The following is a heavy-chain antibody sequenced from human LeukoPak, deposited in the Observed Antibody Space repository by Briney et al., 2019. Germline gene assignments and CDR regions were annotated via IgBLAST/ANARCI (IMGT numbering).Heavy chain of an antibody. CDR2: ISYDGSNK. Sequence: GGSLRLSCAASGFTFSSYGMHWARQAPGKGLEWVAVISYDGSNKYYADSVKGRFTISRDNSKNTLYLQMNSLRAEDTAVYYCVCSGWPIPLYGMDVWGQGTTVTVSS. CDR1: GFTFSSYG. J-gene: IGHJ6*02. CDR3: VCSGWPIPLYGMDV. D-gene: IGHD2-15*01. V-gene: IGHV3-30*03.